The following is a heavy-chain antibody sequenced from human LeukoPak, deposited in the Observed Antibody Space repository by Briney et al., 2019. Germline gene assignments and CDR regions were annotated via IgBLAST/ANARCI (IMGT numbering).Heavy chain of an antibody. CDR3: AKAALAQLPVDY. J-gene: IGHJ4*02. CDR1: GFTFSSYA. CDR2: ISYDGSNK. Sequence: PGGSLRLSCVASGFTFSSYAMHWVRQSPGKGLEWVAAISYDGSNKNYADSVKGRFTISRDNFKNTLYLQMNSLRAEDTAVYYCAKAALAQLPVDYWGQGTLVTVSS. V-gene: IGHV3-30*04. D-gene: IGHD2-2*01.